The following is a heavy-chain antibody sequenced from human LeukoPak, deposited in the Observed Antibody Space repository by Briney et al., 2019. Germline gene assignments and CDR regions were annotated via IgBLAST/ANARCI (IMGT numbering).Heavy chain of an antibody. V-gene: IGHV4-61*01. CDR1: GASVTSNRHY. J-gene: IGHJ4*02. CDR3: VGATQGSYFDY. CDR2: IYVNGRT. Sequence: SETLSLTCTVSGASVTSNRHYWSFIRQTPGKGLEWIGYIYVNGRTNYNPSLKTRVTMSIDTSKNQFSLNLSSVTAADTAVYYCVGATQGSYFDYWGQGTRVTVSS.